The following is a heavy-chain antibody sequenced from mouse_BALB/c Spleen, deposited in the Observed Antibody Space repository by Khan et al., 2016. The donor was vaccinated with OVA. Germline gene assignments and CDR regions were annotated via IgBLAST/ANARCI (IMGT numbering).Heavy chain of an antibody. D-gene: IGHD1-1*01. Sequence: VQLGTSVKISCKASGYTFTDYNMDWVKQSHGKSLEWIGDINPNNGYTIYNQKFKGKATLTVDKSSSTAYMELRSLTSEDTAVYYCARGVYGSRGAWFAYWGQGTLVTVSA. CDR1: GYTFTDYN. V-gene: IGHV1-18*01. CDR2: INPNNGYT. J-gene: IGHJ3*01. CDR3: ARGVYGSRGAWFAY.